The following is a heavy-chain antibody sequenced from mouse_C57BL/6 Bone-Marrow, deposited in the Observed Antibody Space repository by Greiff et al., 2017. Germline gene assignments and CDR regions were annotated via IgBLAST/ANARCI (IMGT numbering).Heavy chain of an antibody. Sequence: QVHVKQSGAELVKPGASVKMSCKASGYTFTTYPIEWMKQNPGKSLEWIGNFHPYNDDTKYNEKFKGKATLTVEKSSSTVYLELSRLTSDDSAVYDCARGGNYGGYYFDYWGQGTTLTVSA. V-gene: IGHV1-47*01. CDR3: ARGGNYGGYYFDY. D-gene: IGHD2-1*01. CDR1: GYTFTTYP. J-gene: IGHJ2*01. CDR2: FHPYNDDT.